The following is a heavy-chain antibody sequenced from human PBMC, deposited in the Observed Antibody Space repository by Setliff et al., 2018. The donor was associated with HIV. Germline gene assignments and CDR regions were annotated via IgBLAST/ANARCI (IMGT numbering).Heavy chain of an antibody. CDR1: GYSVSSGYY. Sequence: LSLTCAVSGYSVSSGYYWGWVRQPPGKGMEWVGNVDYTGSTYYNPSLKSRVTISVDTSKNQFSLRLNSVTAADTAVYYCARQGNIVVVTSFDYWGQGTLVTVSS. J-gene: IGHJ4*02. CDR2: VDYTGST. CDR3: ARQGNIVVVTSFDY. D-gene: IGHD2-21*02. V-gene: IGHV4-38-2*01.